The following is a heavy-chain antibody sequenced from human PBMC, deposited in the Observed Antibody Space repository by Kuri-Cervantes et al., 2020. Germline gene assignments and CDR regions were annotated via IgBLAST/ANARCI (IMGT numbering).Heavy chain of an antibody. CDR3: AKAGRYNWNDAHGTFEI. J-gene: IGHJ3*02. D-gene: IGHD1-20*01. CDR1: GFTFSNYV. V-gene: IGHV3-23*01. CDR2: MSGGGGST. Sequence: GGSLRLSCAASGFTFSNYVMSWVRQAPGKGLEWVSAMSGGGGSTYYSESVKGRFTISRDNSKNTLYVQMNSLRAEDTAVYYCAKAGRYNWNDAHGTFEIWGQGTMVTDSS.